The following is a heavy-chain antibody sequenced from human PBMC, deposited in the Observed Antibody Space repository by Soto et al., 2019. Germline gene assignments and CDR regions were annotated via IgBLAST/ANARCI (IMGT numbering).Heavy chain of an antibody. V-gene: IGHV1-69*01. CDR3: AREGFSGAYLAY. D-gene: IGHD3-22*01. J-gene: IGHJ4*02. Sequence: QVQLVQSGAEVKKPGSSVKVSCKASGGTFGSYAIAWVRQAPGQGLEWMGGSVPIFTIANYAQKFQGRVTITADESTSTAYMELNGLTSEDTAVYYCAREGFSGAYLAYWGQGTLVTVSS. CDR2: SVPIFTIA. CDR1: GGTFGSYA.